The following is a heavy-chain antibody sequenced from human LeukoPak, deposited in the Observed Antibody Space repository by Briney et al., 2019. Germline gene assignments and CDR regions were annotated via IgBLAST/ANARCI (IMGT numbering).Heavy chain of an antibody. J-gene: IGHJ4*02. D-gene: IGHD6-13*01. V-gene: IGHV3-23*01. CDR1: GFTFSSYA. CDR3: AKDSGPKQLVFFDS. Sequence: GGSLRLSCAASGFTFSSYALSWVRQAPGKGLEWVSGISENGGTTFYADSVKGRFTITRDNSKNTLYVQMNSLRGEDTAVYYCAKDSGPKQLVFFDSWGQGTLVTVSS. CDR2: ISENGGTT.